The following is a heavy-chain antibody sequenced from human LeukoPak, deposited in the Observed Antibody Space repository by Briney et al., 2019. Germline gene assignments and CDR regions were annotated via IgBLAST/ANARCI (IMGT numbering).Heavy chain of an antibody. D-gene: IGHD2-2*01. CDR2: MNPNSGNT. J-gene: IGHJ4*02. CDR1: GYTFTSYD. Sequence: GASVKVSCKASGYTFTSYDINWVRQATGQGLEWMGWMNPNSGNTGYAQKFQGRVTMTGNTSISTAYMELSSLRSEDTAVYYCARPGRKSTSPTDYWGQGTLVTVSS. V-gene: IGHV1-8*01. CDR3: ARPGRKSTSPTDY.